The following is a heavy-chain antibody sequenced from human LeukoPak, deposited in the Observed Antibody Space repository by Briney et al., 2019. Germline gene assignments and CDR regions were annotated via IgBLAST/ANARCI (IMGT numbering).Heavy chain of an antibody. CDR1: GFTFSSYW. Sequence: GGSLRLSCAASGFTFSSYWMHWVRQAPGKGLVWVSRINSDGSSTSYADSVKGRFTISRDNAKNTLYLQMNSLRAEDTAVYYCAKGFNVVVTAMDYWGQGTLVTVSS. J-gene: IGHJ4*02. CDR3: AKGFNVVVTAMDY. D-gene: IGHD2-21*02. CDR2: INSDGSST. V-gene: IGHV3-74*01.